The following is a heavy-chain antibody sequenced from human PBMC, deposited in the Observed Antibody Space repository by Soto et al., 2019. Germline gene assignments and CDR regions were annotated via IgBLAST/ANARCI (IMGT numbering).Heavy chain of an antibody. CDR1: GGSIGSSSYY. Sequence: QLQLQESGPGLVKPSETLSLTCTVSGGSIGSSSYYWGWIRQPPGKGLEWIGSIYDRGSTYSNPSLKRRLTTXSXTXXHQFSLKLTSVTAADTAVYYCARHGYTSGRTYFDYWGQGTLVTVSS. J-gene: IGHJ4*02. V-gene: IGHV4-39*01. D-gene: IGHD6-19*01. CDR2: IYDRGST. CDR3: ARHGYTSGRTYFDY.